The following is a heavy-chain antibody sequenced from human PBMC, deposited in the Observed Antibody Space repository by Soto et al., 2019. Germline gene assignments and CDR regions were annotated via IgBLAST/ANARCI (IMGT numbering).Heavy chain of an antibody. CDR3: TRDRVETVAATIVYYGMDV. CDR2: ISSSSNYI. Sequence: EVQLVESGGGLVKPGGSLRLSCAVSGFTFSSYSMNWVRQAPGKGLEWVSSISSSSNYIYYADSVKGRFTISRDNAKKSLYLQMNSLRAEETAVYYCTRDRVETVAATIVYYGMDVWGQGTTVTVSS. V-gene: IGHV3-21*01. CDR1: GFTFSSYS. D-gene: IGHD2-15*01. J-gene: IGHJ6*02.